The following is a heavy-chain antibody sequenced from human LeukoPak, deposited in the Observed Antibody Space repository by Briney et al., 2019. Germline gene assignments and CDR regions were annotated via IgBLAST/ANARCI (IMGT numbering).Heavy chain of an antibody. D-gene: IGHD4-23*01. CDR2: IIPIFGTA. CDR3: ARDRTVVTPNYFDY. Sequence: GSSVNVSCKASGGTFSSYAISWVRQAPGQGLEWMGGIIPIFGTANYAQKFQGRVTITADESTSTAYMELSSLRSEDTAVYYCARDRTVVTPNYFDYWGQGTLVTVSS. CDR1: GGTFSSYA. J-gene: IGHJ4*02. V-gene: IGHV1-69*01.